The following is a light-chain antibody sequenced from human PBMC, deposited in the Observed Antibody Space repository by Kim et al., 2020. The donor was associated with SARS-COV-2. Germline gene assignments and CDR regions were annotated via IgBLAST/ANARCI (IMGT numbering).Light chain of an antibody. J-gene: IGKJ1*01. CDR1: QSISNY. CDR2: AAS. V-gene: IGKV1-39*01. Sequence: DIQMTQSPSSLSASVGDRVTITCRASQSISNYLNWYQQKPGKAPNFLIYAASNLQSGVPSRFSGSGSGTDFTLTISSLQPEDFATYYCQQTYDTWTFGQGTKLEI. CDR3: QQTYDTWT.